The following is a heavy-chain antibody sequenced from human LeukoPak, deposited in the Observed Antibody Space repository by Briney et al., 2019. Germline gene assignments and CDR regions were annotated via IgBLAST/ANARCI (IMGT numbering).Heavy chain of an antibody. J-gene: IGHJ4*02. CDR1: GYTFTSYD. Sequence: GASVKVSCKASGYTFTSYDINWVRQATGQGLEWMGWMNPNSGNTGYAQKFQGRVTITRNTSISTAYMELSSLRSEDTAVYYCARSGPIQDSQEWFNTYYYDSSGPSTYYFDYWGQGTLVTVSS. CDR2: MNPNSGNT. V-gene: IGHV1-8*03. CDR3: ARSGPIQDSQEWFNTYYYDSSGPSTYYFDY. D-gene: IGHD3-22*01.